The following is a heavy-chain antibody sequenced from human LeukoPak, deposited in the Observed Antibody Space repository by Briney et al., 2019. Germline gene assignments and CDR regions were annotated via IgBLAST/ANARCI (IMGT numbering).Heavy chain of an antibody. D-gene: IGHD3-22*01. Sequence: PGGSLRLSCAASGFTFSSYSMNWVRQAPGKGLEWVSSISSSSSYIYYADSVKGRFTISRDNAKNSLYLQMNSLRAEDTAVYYCARDLRTSDYYDSSGYYYFDYWGQGTLVTVSS. CDR3: ARDLRTSDYYDSSGYYYFDY. V-gene: IGHV3-21*01. CDR1: GFTFSSYS. J-gene: IGHJ4*02. CDR2: ISSSSSYI.